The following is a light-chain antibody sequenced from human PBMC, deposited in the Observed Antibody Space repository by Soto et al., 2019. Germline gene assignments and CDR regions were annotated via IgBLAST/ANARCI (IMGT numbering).Light chain of an antibody. CDR3: QQYNDFPYT. CDR2: KAS. V-gene: IGKV1-5*03. J-gene: IGKJ2*01. Sequence: DIQMTQSPSTLSASVGDSVTITCRASQSVSTWLAWYQQRPGKAPKLLIYKASTLEGGVPSRFIGSGSGTEFTLTLNSLQPDDFATYYCQQYNDFPYTFGQGTKLDIK. CDR1: QSVSTW.